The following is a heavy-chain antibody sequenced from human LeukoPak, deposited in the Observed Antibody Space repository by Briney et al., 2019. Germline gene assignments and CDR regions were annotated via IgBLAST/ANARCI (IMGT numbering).Heavy chain of an antibody. J-gene: IGHJ4*02. CDR3: ASERYYFDH. D-gene: IGHD1-14*01. Sequence: GESLRLSCAASGFIVSSYVMNWVRLTPGKGLEWVSTMNTNGATYYADSVKGRFTVSGDNSKNTLFLFMNSLRDEDTAIYYCASERYYFDHWGQGTLVSVSS. V-gene: IGHV3-23*01. CDR1: GFIVSSYV. CDR2: MNTNGAT.